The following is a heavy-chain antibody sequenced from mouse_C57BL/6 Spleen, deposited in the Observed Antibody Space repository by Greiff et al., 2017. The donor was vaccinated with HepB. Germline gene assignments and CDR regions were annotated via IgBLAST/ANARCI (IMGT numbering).Heavy chain of an antibody. D-gene: IGHD1-1*01. CDR3: ARFFVYYGSSYPYYYAMDY. CDR2: IRNKANGYTT. V-gene: IGHV7-3*01. CDR1: GFTFTDYY. Sequence: EVMLVESGGGLVQPGGSLSLSCAASGFTFTDYYMSWVRQPPGKALEWLGFIRNKANGYTTEYSASVKGRFTISRDNSQSILYLQMNALRAEDSATYYCARFFVYYGSSYPYYYAMDYWGQGTSVTVSS. J-gene: IGHJ4*01.